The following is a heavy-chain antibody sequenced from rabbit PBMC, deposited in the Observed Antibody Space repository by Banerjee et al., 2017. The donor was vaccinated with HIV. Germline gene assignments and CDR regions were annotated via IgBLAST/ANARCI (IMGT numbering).Heavy chain of an antibody. CDR1: GIDFSSYYY. CDR2: IYAGSSGST. J-gene: IGHJ4*01. D-gene: IGHD1-1*01. V-gene: IGHV1S45*01. Sequence: QQQLEESGGGLVKPGGTLTLTCKASGIDFSSYYYMCWVRQAPGKGLEWIACIYAGSSGSTHYASWAKGRFTISKTSSTTVTLQMTSLTAADTATYFCTRALLVVTQGLNLWGPGTLVTVS. CDR3: TRALLVVTQGLNL.